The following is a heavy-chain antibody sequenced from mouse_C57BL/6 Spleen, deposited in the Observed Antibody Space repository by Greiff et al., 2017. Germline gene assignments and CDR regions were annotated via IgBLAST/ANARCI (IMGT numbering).Heavy chain of an antibody. V-gene: IGHV5-9-1*02. J-gene: IGHJ4*01. CDR1: GFTFSSYA. CDR3: TRDGYYGGGYYAMDY. Sequence: EVHLVESGEGLVKPGGSLKLSCAASGFTFSSYAMSWVRQTPEKRLEWVAYISSGGDYIYYADTVKGRFTISRDNARNTLYLQMRSLKSEDTAMYYCTRDGYYGGGYYAMDYWGQGTSVTVSS. CDR2: ISSGGDYI. D-gene: IGHD2-3*01.